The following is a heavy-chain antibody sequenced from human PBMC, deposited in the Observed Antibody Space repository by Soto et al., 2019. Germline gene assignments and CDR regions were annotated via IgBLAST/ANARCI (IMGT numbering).Heavy chain of an antibody. CDR1: GGSFSGYY. D-gene: IGHD2-21*02. CDR2: INHSGST. J-gene: IGHJ6*02. CDR3: ARVVVTTWIYCYGMDV. V-gene: IGHV4-34*01. Sequence: SETLSLTCAVYGGSFSGYYWSWIRQPPGKGLEWIGEINHSGSTNYNPSLKSRVTISVDTSKNQFSLKLSSVTAADTAVYYCARVVVTTWIYCYGMDVWGQGTTVTVSS.